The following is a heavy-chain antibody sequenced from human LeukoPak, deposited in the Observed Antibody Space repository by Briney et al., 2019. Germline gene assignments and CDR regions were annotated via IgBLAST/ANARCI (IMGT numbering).Heavy chain of an antibody. D-gene: IGHD3-22*01. CDR3: ARHRGQYYESSGYSDY. Sequence: SETLSLTCAVSGYSMSSGYYWGWIRQPPGKGLEWIGTIYHSGGAYYNPSLKSRVTISVDTSKNQISLRLSTVTAADTAVYYCARHRGQYYESSGYSDYWGQGTLVIVSS. CDR1: GYSMSSGYY. CDR2: IYHSGGA. J-gene: IGHJ4*02. V-gene: IGHV4-38-2*01.